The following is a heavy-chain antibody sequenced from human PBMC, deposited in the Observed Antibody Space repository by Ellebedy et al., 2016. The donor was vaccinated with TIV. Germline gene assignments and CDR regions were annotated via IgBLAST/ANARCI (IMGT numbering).Heavy chain of an antibody. V-gene: IGHV3-7*03. J-gene: IGHJ4*02. Sequence: GESLKISCTASGFTFSTYWMSWVRQAPGKGLEWVANIKEDGSDISYVDSVKGRFTISRDNSMDTLHLQMNSLRAEDPAVYYCAKGRGGGSDTSAPRYYFDYWGLGTLVTVSS. CDR2: IKEDGSDI. CDR1: GFTFSTYW. CDR3: AKGRGGGSDTSAPRYYFDY. D-gene: IGHD3-22*01.